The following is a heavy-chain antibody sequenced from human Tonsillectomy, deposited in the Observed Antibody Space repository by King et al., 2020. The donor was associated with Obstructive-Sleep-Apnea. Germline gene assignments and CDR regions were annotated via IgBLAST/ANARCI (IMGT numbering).Heavy chain of an antibody. CDR1: GFTLSSYA. V-gene: IGHV3-23*04. CDR3: AKGGNEDSRSCYDY. Sequence: VQLVESGGGLVQPGGSLRLSCAASGFTLSSYAMSWVRQAPGKGLEWVSTISTTGGSTYYADSVKGRFTISRDNSKNKLYLQMNSLRAEDTAVYYCAKGGNEDSRSCYDYWGQGILVTVSS. CDR2: ISTTGGST. J-gene: IGHJ4*02. D-gene: IGHD6-13*01.